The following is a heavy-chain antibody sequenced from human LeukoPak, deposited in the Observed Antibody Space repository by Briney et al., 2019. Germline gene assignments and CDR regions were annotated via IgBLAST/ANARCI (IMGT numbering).Heavy chain of an antibody. Sequence: SETLSLTCAVYGGSFSGYYWSWIRQPPGKGLEWIGEINHSGSTNYNPSLKGRVTISVDTSKNQFSLKLSSVTAADTAVYYCARFKAGGSYYYYYYGMDVWGQGTTVTVSS. D-gene: IGHD1-26*01. CDR3: ARFKAGGSYYYYYYGMDV. CDR1: GGSFSGYY. J-gene: IGHJ6*02. V-gene: IGHV4-34*01. CDR2: INHSGST.